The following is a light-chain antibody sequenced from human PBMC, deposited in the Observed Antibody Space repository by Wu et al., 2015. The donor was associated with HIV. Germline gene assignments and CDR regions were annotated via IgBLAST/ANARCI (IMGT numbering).Light chain of an antibody. V-gene: IGKV1-NL1*01. J-gene: IGKJ1*01. CDR1: QSISSY. CDR2: AAS. CDR3: QQFYNSPQT. Sequence: DIQMTQSPSSLSASVGVRVTITCRASQSISSYLNWYQQKPGKAPKLLLYAASRLESGVPSRFSGGGSGTDYTLTITNVQPEDFATYYCQQFYNSPQTFGQGTRVDI.